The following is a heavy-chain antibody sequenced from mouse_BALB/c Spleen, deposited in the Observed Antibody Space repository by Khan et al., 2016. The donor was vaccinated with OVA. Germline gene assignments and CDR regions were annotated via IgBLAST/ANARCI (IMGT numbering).Heavy chain of an antibody. CDR1: GYSITSEYT. V-gene: IGHV3-2*02. Sequence: EVQLVESGPGLVKPSQSLSLTCTVTGYSITSEYTWNWIRQFPGNKLEWMGFISYSENTRYNPSLKSRISITRDTSKNPFFLQLNSVTSEDTATYYCARKDYYDYDPFPYWGQGTLVTVSA. CDR2: ISYSENT. J-gene: IGHJ3*01. D-gene: IGHD2-4*01. CDR3: ARKDYYDYDPFPY.